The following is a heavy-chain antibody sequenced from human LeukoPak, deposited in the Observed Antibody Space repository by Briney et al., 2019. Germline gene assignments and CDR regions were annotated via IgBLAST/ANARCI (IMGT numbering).Heavy chain of an antibody. V-gene: IGHV3-30*04. CDR2: ISFDGSNK. D-gene: IGHD2-2*01. CDR1: GFTFSSYA. Sequence: LPGGSLRLSCAASGFTFSSYAMHWVRQAPGKGLEWVAVISFDGSNKYYADSVKGRFTISRDNSKNTLYLQMNSLRAEDTAVYYCARDAVVVPAAMVKNYYYYGMDVWGQGTTVTVSS. J-gene: IGHJ6*02. CDR3: ARDAVVVPAAMVKNYYYYGMDV.